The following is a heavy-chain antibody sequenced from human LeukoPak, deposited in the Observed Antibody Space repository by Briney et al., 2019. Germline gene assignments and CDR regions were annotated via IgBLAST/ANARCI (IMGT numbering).Heavy chain of an antibody. CDR3: AKVGTWAVGSFDY. Sequence: GGSLRLSCAASGFTFSSYWMIWVRQAPGKGLEWVSTISGSGGTTYYAESVKGRFTISRDNSKNTLYLQKNSLRAEDTAVYYCAKVGTWAVGSFDYWGQGTLVTVSS. D-gene: IGHD1-7*01. CDR1: GFTFSSYW. V-gene: IGHV3-23*01. CDR2: ISGSGGTT. J-gene: IGHJ4*02.